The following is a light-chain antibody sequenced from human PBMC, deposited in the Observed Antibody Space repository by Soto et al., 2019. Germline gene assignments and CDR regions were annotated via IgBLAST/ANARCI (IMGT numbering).Light chain of an antibody. V-gene: IGLV2-14*01. CDR2: DVS. J-gene: IGLJ2*01. CDR3: SSYTSSSTLLV. CDR1: SSDVGGYNY. Sequence: QSALTQPASVSGSPGQSITISCTGTSSDVGGYNYVSWYQQHPGKAPKLMIYDVSNRPSGVSNRFSGSKSGNTASLTISGRQAEDEADYYCSSYTSSSTLLVFGGGTNLTVL.